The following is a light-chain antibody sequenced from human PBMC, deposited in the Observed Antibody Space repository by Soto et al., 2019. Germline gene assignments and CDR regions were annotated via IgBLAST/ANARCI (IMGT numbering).Light chain of an antibody. V-gene: IGLV2-14*01. J-gene: IGLJ1*01. CDR1: SSDVGAYNY. Sequence: QSALTQPASVSGSPGEWITISCTGTSSDVGAYNYDSWYQQYPGEAPKVIIYDVSHRPAGVSNRFSGSKSGNTASLTISGLQTQDEADYYCSSYTSATTYVFGTGTKVTVL. CDR2: DVS. CDR3: SSYTSATTYV.